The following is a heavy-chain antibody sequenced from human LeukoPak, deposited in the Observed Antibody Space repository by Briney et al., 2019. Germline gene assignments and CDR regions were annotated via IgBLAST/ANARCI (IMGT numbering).Heavy chain of an antibody. CDR1: GGSISSYY. D-gene: IGHD2-21*02. J-gene: IGHJ4*02. V-gene: IGHV4-59*01. CDR3: ARFAYCGGHCWYYFDY. CDR2: IYSSGST. Sequence: SETLSLTCTVSGGSISSYYWSWIQQPPGKGLEWIGYIYSSGSTNYNPSLKSRITISVDTSKNQFSLKLSSVTAADTAVYYCARFAYCGGHCWYYFDYWGQGSLVTVSS.